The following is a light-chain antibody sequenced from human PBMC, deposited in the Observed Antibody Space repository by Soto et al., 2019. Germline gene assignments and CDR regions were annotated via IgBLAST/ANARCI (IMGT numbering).Light chain of an antibody. V-gene: IGLV2-14*01. CDR1: SSDVGGYNY. J-gene: IGLJ1*01. CDR3: SSYTSSSTLNYV. CDR2: EVS. Sequence: QSALTQPASVSGSPGQLITISCTGTSSDVGGYNYVSWYQQHPGKAPKLMIYEVSNRPSGVSNRFSGSKSGNTASLTISGLQAEDEADYYCSSYTSSSTLNYVFGTGTKVTVL.